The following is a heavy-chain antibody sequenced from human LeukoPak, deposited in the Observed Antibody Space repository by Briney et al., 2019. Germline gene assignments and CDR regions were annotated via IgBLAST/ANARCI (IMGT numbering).Heavy chain of an antibody. D-gene: IGHD5-12*01. J-gene: IGHJ4*02. Sequence: GGSLRLSCAASGLTFSSYWMSWVRQAPGKGLEWVANIKQDGSEKYYVDSVKGRFTISRDNAKNSLYLQMNSLRAEDTAVYYCARLSFTAFLRYFDYWGQGTLVTVSS. CDR1: GLTFSSYW. CDR2: IKQDGSEK. V-gene: IGHV3-7*03. CDR3: ARLSFTAFLRYFDY.